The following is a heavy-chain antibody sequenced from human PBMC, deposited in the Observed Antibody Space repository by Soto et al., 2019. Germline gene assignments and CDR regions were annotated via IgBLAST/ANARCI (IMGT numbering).Heavy chain of an antibody. V-gene: IGHV3-74*01. Sequence: EVQLVESGGGLVQPGGSLRLSCAASGFTFNNYWIHWVRQAPGKGPMWVSRINGDGTNTNYADSVKGRFAISRDNAKNTVYFQMNSMRAEDTALYYCARGVRGHYGKEVWGQGTTVTVSS. D-gene: IGHD3-10*01. CDR1: GFTFNNYW. J-gene: IGHJ6*02. CDR3: ARGVRGHYGKEV. CDR2: INGDGTNT.